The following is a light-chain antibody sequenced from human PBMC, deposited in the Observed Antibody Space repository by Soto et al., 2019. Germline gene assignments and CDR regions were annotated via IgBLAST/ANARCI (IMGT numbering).Light chain of an antibody. Sequence: DIQMTQSPSTRSASVGDRVTITCRASQSISSWLAWYQQKPGKAPKLLIYKASSLESGVPSRFSGSGSGTEFTRTISSLQPDDFATYYCQQYNSYSRTFGQGTKMEIK. CDR1: QSISSW. CDR3: QQYNSYSRT. V-gene: IGKV1-5*03. J-gene: IGKJ2*01. CDR2: KAS.